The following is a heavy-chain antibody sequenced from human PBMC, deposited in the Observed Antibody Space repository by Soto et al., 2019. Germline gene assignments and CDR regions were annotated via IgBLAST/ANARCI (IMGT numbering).Heavy chain of an antibody. V-gene: IGHV3-15*07. CDR2: IKSKTDGETT. J-gene: IGHJ4*02. CDR1: GFTFSNVC. CDR3: AKDRGLVLSFYFDY. D-gene: IGHD6-19*01. Sequence: EVQLVESGGGLVKPGGSLRLSCAASGFTFSNVCMNWVRQAPGKGLEWVGRIKSKTDGETTDYAAPVKGRFTISRDDSKNTLYLQMNSLRAEDTALYYCAKDRGLVLSFYFDYWGQGTLVTVSS.